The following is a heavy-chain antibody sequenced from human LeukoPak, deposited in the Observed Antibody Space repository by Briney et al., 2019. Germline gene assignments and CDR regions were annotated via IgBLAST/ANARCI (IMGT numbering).Heavy chain of an antibody. V-gene: IGHV1-18*01. CDR2: ISAYNGNT. D-gene: IGHD1-1*01. Sequence: ASVKVSCKASGYTFTSYGISWVRQAPGQGLEWMGWISAYNGNTNYAQKLQGRVTMTTDTSTSTAYMELRSLRSEDTAVYYCARSSLNWNDAIFDYWGQGTLVTVSS. CDR3: ARSSLNWNDAIFDY. J-gene: IGHJ4*02. CDR1: GYTFTSYG.